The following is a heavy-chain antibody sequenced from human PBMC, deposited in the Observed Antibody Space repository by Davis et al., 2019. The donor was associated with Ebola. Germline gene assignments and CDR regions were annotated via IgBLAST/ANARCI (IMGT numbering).Heavy chain of an antibody. CDR3: ARLGEPGGGYGYNS. V-gene: IGHV4-61*01. D-gene: IGHD5-24*01. CDR2: IYYSGST. CDR1: GGSVSSGSYY. Sequence: PSETLSLTCTVSGGSVSSGSYYWSWIRQPPGKGLEWIGYIYYSGSTNYNPSLKSRVTISVDTSKNQFSLKLSSVTAADTAVYYCARLGEPGGGYGYNSWGQGTLVTVSS. J-gene: IGHJ4*02.